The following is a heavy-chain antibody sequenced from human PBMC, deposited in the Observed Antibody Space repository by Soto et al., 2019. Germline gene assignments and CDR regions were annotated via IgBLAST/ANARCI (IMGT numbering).Heavy chain of an antibody. CDR1: GYTFTSYG. CDR2: TGAYNGYT. CDR3: ARCSGGTCYASYAFDI. D-gene: IGHD2-15*01. V-gene: IGHV1-18*01. Sequence: GASVKVSCKASGYTFTSYGISWVRQAPGQGLEWMGWTGAYNGYTKYAQNLQGRVTLITDTSTSTAYMELRSLMYDDTAVYYCARCSGGTCYASYAFDIWGQGTMVTVSS. J-gene: IGHJ3*02.